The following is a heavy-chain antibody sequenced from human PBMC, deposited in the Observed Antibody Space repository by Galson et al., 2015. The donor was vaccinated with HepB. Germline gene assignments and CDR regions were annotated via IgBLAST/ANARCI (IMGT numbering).Heavy chain of an antibody. CDR2: INHSGST. CDR3: AGRRYCSSTSCYPSDY. CDR1: GGSFSGYY. J-gene: IGHJ4*02. Sequence: SETLSLTCAVYGGSFSGYYWSWIRQPPGKGLEWIGEINHSGSTNYNPSLKSRVTISVDTSKNQFSLKLSSVTAADTAVYYCAGRRYCSSTSCYPSDYWGQGTLVTVSS. V-gene: IGHV4-34*01. D-gene: IGHD2-2*01.